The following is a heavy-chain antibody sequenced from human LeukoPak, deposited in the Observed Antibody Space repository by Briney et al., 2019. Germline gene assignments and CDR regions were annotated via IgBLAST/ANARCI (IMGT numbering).Heavy chain of an antibody. CDR3: ARDYGSGSYYTDY. J-gene: IGHJ4*02. Sequence: GGSLRLSCAASGFTVSSSYMSWVRQAPGKGLEWVALIHSGGSTYYADSVKGRFTISRDNSKNTMYLQTNSLRAEDTAVYYCARDYGSGSYYTDYWGQGTLVTVSS. V-gene: IGHV3-53*01. D-gene: IGHD3-10*01. CDR1: GFTVSSSY. CDR2: IHSGGST.